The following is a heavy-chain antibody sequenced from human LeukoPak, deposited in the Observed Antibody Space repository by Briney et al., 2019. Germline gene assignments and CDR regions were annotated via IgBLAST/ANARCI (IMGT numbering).Heavy chain of an antibody. CDR1: GGSISSDTYY. Sequence: SETLSLTCTVSGGSISSDTYYWPWLRQPAGKGLEWIGRINTSGSASYNPSLKSRVTMSVDTSKNQFSLKLTSVTAADTAMYYCARRAIAQRASYYYYYMDVWGKGTTVTVSS. V-gene: IGHV4-61*02. CDR3: ARRAIAQRASYYYYYMDV. J-gene: IGHJ6*03. CDR2: INTSGSA. D-gene: IGHD2-2*02.